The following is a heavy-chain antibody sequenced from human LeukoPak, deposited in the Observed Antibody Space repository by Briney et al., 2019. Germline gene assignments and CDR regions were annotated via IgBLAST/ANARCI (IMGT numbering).Heavy chain of an antibody. CDR2: INPSGGST. V-gene: IGHV1-46*01. D-gene: IGHD4-17*01. J-gene: IGHJ4*02. Sequence: ASVKVSCKASGYTFTSYYMHWVRQAPGQGLEWMGIINPSGGSTSYAQKFQGRVTMTRNTSISTAYMELSSLRSEDTAVYYCATKHDYGDQLGDYWGQGTLVTVSS. CDR3: ATKHDYGDQLGDY. CDR1: GYTFTSYY.